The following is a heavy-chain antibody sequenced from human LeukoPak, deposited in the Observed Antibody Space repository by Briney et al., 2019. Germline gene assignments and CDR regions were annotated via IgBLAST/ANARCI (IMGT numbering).Heavy chain of an antibody. CDR3: ARDGLYSTLYYFDY. D-gene: IGHD6-13*01. V-gene: IGHV1-2*02. Sequence: GASVKVSCKASGYTFTGYYMHWVRQAPGQGLEWMGWINPNSGGTNYAQKFQGRVTMTTDTSTSTAYMELRSLRSDDTAVYYCARDGLYSTLYYFDYWGQGTLVTVSS. CDR1: GYTFTGYY. J-gene: IGHJ4*02. CDR2: INPNSGGT.